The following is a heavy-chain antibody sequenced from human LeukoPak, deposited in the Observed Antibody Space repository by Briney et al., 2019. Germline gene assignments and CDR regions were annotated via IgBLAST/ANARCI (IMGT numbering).Heavy chain of an antibody. J-gene: IGHJ6*03. Sequence: ASVKVSCKASGYTFTSYYMHGVRQAPGQGLEWMGIINPSGGSTSYAQKFQGRVTISVDTSKNQFSLKLSSVTAADTAVYYCARESRITIFGVVINYYYYMDVWGKGTTVTVSS. V-gene: IGHV1-46*01. CDR3: ARESRITIFGVVINYYYYMDV. D-gene: IGHD3-3*01. CDR1: GYTFTSYY. CDR2: INPSGGST.